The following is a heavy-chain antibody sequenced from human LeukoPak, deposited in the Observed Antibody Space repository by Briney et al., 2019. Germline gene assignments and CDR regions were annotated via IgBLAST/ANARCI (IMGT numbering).Heavy chain of an antibody. V-gene: IGHV3-21*06. D-gene: IGHD3-10*01. J-gene: IGHJ5*02. CDR3: ARDYVSGSFGP. Sequence: GGSLRLSCAASGFTFSSYSMNWVRQAPGKGLEWVSSISSSSSYIYYADSVKGRFTISRDNAKNTVYLQMNSLRAEDTAVYYCARDYVSGSFGPWGQGTLVTVSS. CDR2: ISSSSSYI. CDR1: GFTFSSYS.